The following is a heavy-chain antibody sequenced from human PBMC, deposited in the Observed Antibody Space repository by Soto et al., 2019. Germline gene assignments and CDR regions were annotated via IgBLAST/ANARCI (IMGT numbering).Heavy chain of an antibody. Sequence: QVQLLESGGGVVQPGRSLRLSCAASGFTFSSYAMHWVSQAPGKGLEWVAVISSDGSNKYYADSVKGRFTISRDNSKNTLYLQMNGLRAEDTAVCYCARDNWYFDLWGRGTLVTVSS. CDR3: ARDNWYFDL. CDR1: GFTFSSYA. V-gene: IGHV3-30-3*01. CDR2: ISSDGSNK. J-gene: IGHJ2*01.